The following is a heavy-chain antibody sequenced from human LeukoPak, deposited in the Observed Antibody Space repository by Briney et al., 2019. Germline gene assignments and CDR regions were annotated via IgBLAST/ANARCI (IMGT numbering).Heavy chain of an antibody. D-gene: IGHD6-13*01. Sequence: GGSLRLSCAASGFTFSTYWMSWVRQAPGKGLEWVGNIKQDGSEEYYVDSVKGRFTISRDNAKNSLYLQMNSLRAEDTAMYYCARDSAGNDYWCQGTLVTVSS. J-gene: IGHJ4*02. V-gene: IGHV3-7*01. CDR3: ARDSAGNDY. CDR1: GFTFSTYW. CDR2: IKQDGSEE.